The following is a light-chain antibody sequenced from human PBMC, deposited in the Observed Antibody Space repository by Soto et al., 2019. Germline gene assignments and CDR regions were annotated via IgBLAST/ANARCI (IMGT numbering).Light chain of an antibody. CDR1: GSDIGVYDF. V-gene: IGLV2-8*01. J-gene: IGLJ1*01. CDR3: KSYAGSNTYV. Sequence: QSVLTQPASVSGSPGQSITISCARTGSDIGVYDFVSWYQHHPGKAPRLIIYEVVQRPSGVPDRFSGSKSGNTASLTVSGLQAADEGDYFCKSYAGSNTYVFGSGTKVTVL. CDR2: EVV.